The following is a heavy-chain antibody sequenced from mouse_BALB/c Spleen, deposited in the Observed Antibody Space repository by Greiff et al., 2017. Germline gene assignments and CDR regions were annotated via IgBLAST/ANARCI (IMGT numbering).Heavy chain of an antibody. CDR2: ISSGSSTI. Sequence: EVMLVESGGGLVQPGGSRKLSCAASGFTFSSFGMHWVRQAPEKGLEWVAYISSGSSTIYYADTVKGRFTISRDNPKNTLFLQMTSLRSEDTAMYYCAREYGNYPSWFAYWGQGTLVTVSA. D-gene: IGHD2-10*02. J-gene: IGHJ3*01. CDR3: AREYGNYPSWFAY. CDR1: GFTFSSFG. V-gene: IGHV5-17*02.